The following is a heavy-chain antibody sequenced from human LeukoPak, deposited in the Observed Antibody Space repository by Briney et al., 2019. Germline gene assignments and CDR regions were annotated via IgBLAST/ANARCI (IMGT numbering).Heavy chain of an antibody. CDR1: GFTFSSYA. V-gene: IGHV3-30*04. CDR2: MSYDGSNK. CDR3: AREGMYSGSYLDY. J-gene: IGHJ4*02. D-gene: IGHD1-26*01. Sequence: AGGSLRLSCAASGFTFSSYAMHWVRQAPGKGLEWVAVMSYDGSNKYYADSVKGRFTISRDNSKNTLYLQMNSLRAEDTAVYYCAREGMYSGSYLDYWGQGTLVTVSS.